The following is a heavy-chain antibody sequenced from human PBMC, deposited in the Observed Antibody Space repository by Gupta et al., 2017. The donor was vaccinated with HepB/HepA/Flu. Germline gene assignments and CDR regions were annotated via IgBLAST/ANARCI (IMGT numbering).Heavy chain of an antibody. CDR3: VRALDS. Sequence: EVQLVESGGGLVQPGGSLRLSCAASGFTFSSSWMHWVRQAPGKGLVWVSSLNGDGSTTNYADSGRGRFTISRDNAKNTLFLQMNSLRAEDTAVYYCVRALDSWGQGTLVTVSS. CDR2: LNGDGSTT. J-gene: IGHJ4*02. CDR1: GFTFSSSW. V-gene: IGHV3-74*01.